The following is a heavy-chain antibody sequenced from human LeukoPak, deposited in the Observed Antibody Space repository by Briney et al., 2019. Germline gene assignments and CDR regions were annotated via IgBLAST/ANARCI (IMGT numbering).Heavy chain of an antibody. CDR1: GGTFSSYA. CDR3: ASPTTTVTTYDAFDI. Sequence: GSSVKVSCKASGGTFSSYAISGVRQAPGQGLEWMGGIIPIFGTANYAQKFQGRVTITADESTSTAYMELSSLRSEDTAVYYCASPTTTVTTYDAFDIWGQGTMVTVSS. D-gene: IGHD4-17*01. V-gene: IGHV1-69*01. J-gene: IGHJ3*02. CDR2: IIPIFGTA.